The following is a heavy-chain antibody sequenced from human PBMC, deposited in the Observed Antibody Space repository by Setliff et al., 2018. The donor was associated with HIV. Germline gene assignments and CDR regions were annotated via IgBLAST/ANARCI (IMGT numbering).Heavy chain of an antibody. V-gene: IGHV1-18*01. CDR3: ARDLAAAGAFDI. Sequence: ASVKVSCKASGYTFTSYGISWVRQAPGQGLEWMGWISGYNGNTKYAQRFQGRVAMTTETSTSTAYMELRSLRSEDTAVYYCARDLAAAGAFDIWGQGTMVTVSS. J-gene: IGHJ3*02. CDR1: GYTFTSYG. CDR2: ISGYNGNT. D-gene: IGHD6-13*01.